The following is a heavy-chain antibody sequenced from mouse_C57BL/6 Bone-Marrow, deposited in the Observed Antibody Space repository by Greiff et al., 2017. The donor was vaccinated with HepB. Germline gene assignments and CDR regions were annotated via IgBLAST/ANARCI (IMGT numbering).Heavy chain of an antibody. CDR2: GQGLEWIG. V-gene: IGHV1-87*01. CDR1: YTSSRRVH. Sequence: QVQLKESGPELARPWASVKISCQAFYTSSRRVHFAIRDPNYWLQWVKQRPGQGLEWIGASYPGNGDTSSYPKCKGKATLTADKSSRTAYMQPSSLTPEDAAVYDCADGYDSAWFAYWGQGTLVTVSA. CDR3: PEDAAVYDCADGYDSAWFAY. J-gene: IGHJ3*01. D-gene: IGHD2-2*01.